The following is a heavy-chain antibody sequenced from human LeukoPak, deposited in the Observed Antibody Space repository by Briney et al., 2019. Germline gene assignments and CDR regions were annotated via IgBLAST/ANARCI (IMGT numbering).Heavy chain of an antibody. V-gene: IGHV3-23*01. J-gene: IGHJ4*02. CDR2: ISGSGGST. CDR3: ARKVAAPDY. Sequence: GGSLRLSCAASGFTFSSYGMSWVRQAPGKGLEWVSAISGSGGSTYYADSVRGRFTISRDNSKNTLYLQMNSLRAEDTAVYYCARKVAAPDYWGQGTLVTVSS. CDR1: GFTFSSYG. D-gene: IGHD6-19*01.